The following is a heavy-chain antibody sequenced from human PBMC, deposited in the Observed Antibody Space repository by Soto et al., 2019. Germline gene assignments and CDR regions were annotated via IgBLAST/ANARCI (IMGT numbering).Heavy chain of an antibody. CDR2: IWYDGSNK. V-gene: IGHV3-33*01. CDR3: AREDYGAPVVAFDI. Sequence: GGSLRLSCAASGFTFSSYGMHWVRQAPGKGLEWVAVIWYDGSNKYYADSVKGRFTISRDNSKNTLYLQMNSLRAEDTAVYYCAREDYGAPVVAFDIWGQGTMVTVSS. CDR1: GFTFSSYG. D-gene: IGHD4-17*01. J-gene: IGHJ3*02.